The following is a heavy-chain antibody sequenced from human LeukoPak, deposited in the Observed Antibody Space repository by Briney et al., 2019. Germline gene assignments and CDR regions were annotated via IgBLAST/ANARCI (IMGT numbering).Heavy chain of an antibody. Sequence: GESLKISCKGSGYSFTSYWIGWVRQMPGKGLEWMGIIYPGDSDTRYSPSFQGQVTISADKSISTAYLQWSSLKASDTAMYYCARTKTERFGELLPRSYNWFDPWGQGTLVTVSS. CDR1: GYSFTSYW. CDR3: ARTKTERFGELLPRSYNWFDP. V-gene: IGHV5-51*01. D-gene: IGHD3-10*01. J-gene: IGHJ5*02. CDR2: IYPGDSDT.